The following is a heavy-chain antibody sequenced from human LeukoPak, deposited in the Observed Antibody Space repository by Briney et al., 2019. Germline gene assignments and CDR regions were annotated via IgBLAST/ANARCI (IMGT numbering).Heavy chain of an antibody. Sequence: GASVKVSCKASGYTFISYGISWVRQAPGQGLEWMGWISAYNGNTNYAQKVQGRVTMTTDTSTSTAYMELRSLRSDDTAVYYCARNEVGATWAWFDPWGQGTLVTVSS. J-gene: IGHJ5*02. CDR2: ISAYNGNT. CDR3: ARNEVGATWAWFDP. D-gene: IGHD1-26*01. V-gene: IGHV1-18*01. CDR1: GYTFISYG.